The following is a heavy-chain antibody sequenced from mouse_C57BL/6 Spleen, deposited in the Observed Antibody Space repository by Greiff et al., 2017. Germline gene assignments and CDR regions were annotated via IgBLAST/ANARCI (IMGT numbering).Heavy chain of an antibody. Sequence: EVQLQESGGGLVQPGGSMKLSCAASGFTFSDAWMDWVRQSPEMGLEWVAEIRNKANNHATYYAESVKGRFTISRDDSKSSVYLQMNSLRAEDTGIYYCTRNYYGRDAMDYWGKGNSVTVSS. CDR2: IRNKANNHAT. V-gene: IGHV6-6*01. J-gene: IGHJ4*01. D-gene: IGHD1-1*01. CDR1: GFTFSDAW. CDR3: TRNYYGRDAMDY.